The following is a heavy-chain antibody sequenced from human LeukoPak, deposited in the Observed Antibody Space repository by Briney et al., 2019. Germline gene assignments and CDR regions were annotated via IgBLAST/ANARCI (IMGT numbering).Heavy chain of an antibody. Sequence: GASVEVSCKASGGTFSSYAISWVRQAPGQGLEWMGGIIPIFGTANYAQKFQGRVTITADESTSTAYMELSSLRSEDTAVYYCARDDSSGYYYGDYWGQGTLVTVSS. CDR2: IIPIFGTA. CDR1: GGTFSSYA. D-gene: IGHD3-22*01. J-gene: IGHJ4*02. CDR3: ARDDSSGYYYGDY. V-gene: IGHV1-69*13.